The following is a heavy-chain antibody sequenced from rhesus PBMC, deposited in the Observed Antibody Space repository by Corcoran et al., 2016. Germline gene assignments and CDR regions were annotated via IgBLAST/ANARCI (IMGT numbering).Heavy chain of an antibody. V-gene: IGHV4-169*01. CDR2: IYGSGSSN. CDR1: GGSISSNY. CDR3: ARGRGHFEF. D-gene: IGHD1-44*02. Sequence: QLQLQESGPGLVKPSETLSVTCAVSGGSISSNYWSWNRQPPGKGMEWIGRIYGSGSSNNDNPSLKIRVTLSVDTSKNQLSLKLSSVTAADPAVYYCARGRGHFEFWGQGALVTVSS. J-gene: IGHJ1*01.